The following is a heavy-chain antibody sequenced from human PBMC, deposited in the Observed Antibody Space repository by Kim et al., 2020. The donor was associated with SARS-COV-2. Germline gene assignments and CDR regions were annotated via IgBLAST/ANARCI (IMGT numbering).Heavy chain of an antibody. CDR3: AREGVTYYYGSGHSH. CDR1: GGSFSGYY. Sequence: SETLSLTCAVYGGSFSGYYWSWIRQPPGKGLEWIGEINHSGSTNYNPSLKSRVTISVDTSKNQFSLKLSSVTAADTAVYYCAREGVTYYYGSGHSHWGQGTLVTVSS. J-gene: IGHJ4*02. D-gene: IGHD3-10*01. CDR2: INHSGST. V-gene: IGHV4-34*01.